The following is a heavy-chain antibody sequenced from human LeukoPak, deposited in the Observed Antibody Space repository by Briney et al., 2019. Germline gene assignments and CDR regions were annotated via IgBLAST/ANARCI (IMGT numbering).Heavy chain of an antibody. CDR2: IYFSGST. Sequence: SETLSLTCTVSGGSISSSSYYWGWIRQPPGKGLEWIGYIYFSGSTNHNPSLKSRVTISVDTSRNQFSLQLSSVTAADTAVYYCARTSHPHGSSWLFDYWGQGTLVTVSS. D-gene: IGHD6-13*01. CDR1: GGSISSSSYY. J-gene: IGHJ4*02. V-gene: IGHV4-61*05. CDR3: ARTSHPHGSSWLFDY.